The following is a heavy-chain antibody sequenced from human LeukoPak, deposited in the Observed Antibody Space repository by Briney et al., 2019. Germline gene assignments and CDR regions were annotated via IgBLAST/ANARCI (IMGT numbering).Heavy chain of an antibody. CDR3: ARGRSSSWYPHFDY. J-gene: IGHJ4*02. D-gene: IGHD6-13*01. V-gene: IGHV4-30-2*01. CDR2: IYHSGST. Sequence: SETLSLTCTVSGVSISSGGYYWSWIRQPPGKGLEWIGYIYHSGSTYYNPSLKSRVTISVDRSKNQFSLKLSSVTAADTAVYYCARGRSSSWYPHFDYWGQGTLVTVSS. CDR1: GVSISSGGYY.